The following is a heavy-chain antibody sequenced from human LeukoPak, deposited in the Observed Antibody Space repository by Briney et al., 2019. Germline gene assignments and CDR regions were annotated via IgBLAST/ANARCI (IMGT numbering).Heavy chain of an antibody. Sequence: PGGSLRLSCAASGFTFSSYAMSWVRQAPGKGLEWVSAISGSGGSTYYADSVKGRFTISRDNSKNTLYLQMNSLRAEDTAVYYCAKSREPRLVPRYYFDYWGQGTLVTVSS. CDR3: AKSREPRLVPRYYFDY. J-gene: IGHJ4*02. D-gene: IGHD6-19*01. CDR2: ISGSGGST. CDR1: GFTFSSYA. V-gene: IGHV3-23*01.